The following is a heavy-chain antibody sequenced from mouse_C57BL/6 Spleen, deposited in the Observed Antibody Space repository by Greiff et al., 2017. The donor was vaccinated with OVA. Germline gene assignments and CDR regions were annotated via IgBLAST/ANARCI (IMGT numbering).Heavy chain of an antibody. CDR2: ISSGSSTI. J-gene: IGHJ3*01. CDR1: GFTFSDYG. D-gene: IGHD1-1*01. Sequence: EVQLVESGGGLVKPGGSLKLSCAASGFTFSDYGMHWVRQAPEKGLEWVAYISSGSSTIYYADTVKGRFTISRDNAKNTLFLQMTSLRSEDTAMYYCARGELRYPFAYWGQGTLVTVSA. CDR3: ARGELRYPFAY. V-gene: IGHV5-17*01.